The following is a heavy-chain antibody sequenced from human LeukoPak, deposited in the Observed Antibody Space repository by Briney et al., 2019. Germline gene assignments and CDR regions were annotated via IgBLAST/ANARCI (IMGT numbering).Heavy chain of an antibody. CDR3: ARDGVYCSGGSCYPTYYYYYYMDV. V-gene: IGHV1-2*02. J-gene: IGHJ6*03. Sequence: ASVKVSCKASGYTFTGYYMHWVRQAPGQGLEWMGWINPNSGGTNYAQKFQGRVTMTRDTSISTAYMELSRLRSDDTAVYYCARDGVYCSGGSCYPTYYYYYYMDVWGKGTTVTISS. CDR1: GYTFTGYY. CDR2: INPNSGGT. D-gene: IGHD2-15*01.